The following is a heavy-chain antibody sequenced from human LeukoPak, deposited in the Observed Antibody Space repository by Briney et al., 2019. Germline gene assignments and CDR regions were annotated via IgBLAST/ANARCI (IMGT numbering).Heavy chain of an antibody. V-gene: IGHV4-39*01. CDR1: GGSISSSNYY. D-gene: IGHD3-10*01. CDR2: IYYSGST. CDR3: ARHDYSGLANWFAP. Sequence: SETLSLTCTVSGGSISSSNYYWGWLRQPPGKGLEWTGRIYYSGSTYDHPSLKIPIPISVAPSKNPFSLTLASVTAADTAMYHCARHDYSGLANWFAPWGQGTLVTVSS. J-gene: IGHJ5*02.